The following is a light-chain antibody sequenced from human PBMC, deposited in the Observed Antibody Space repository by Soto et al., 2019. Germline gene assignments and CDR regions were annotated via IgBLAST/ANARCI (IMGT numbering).Light chain of an antibody. CDR3: QQANSFPIT. CDR1: QGISSW. J-gene: IGKJ5*01. Sequence: DIPMTQSPSSVSASVGDRVTITCWASQGISSWLAWYQRKPGKAPKLLIYAASSLQSGVPSRFSGSGSGTDFTLTISSLQPEDFATYYCQQANSFPITFGQGTRLEIK. CDR2: AAS. V-gene: IGKV1D-12*01.